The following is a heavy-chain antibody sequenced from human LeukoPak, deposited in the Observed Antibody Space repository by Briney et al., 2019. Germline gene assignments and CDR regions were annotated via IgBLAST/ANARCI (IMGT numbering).Heavy chain of an antibody. D-gene: IGHD5-12*01. Sequence: PSETLFLTCTVSGVSISSGGYYWSWIRQHPGKGLEWIGYIYYSGSTYYNPSLKSRVTISVNTSKNQFSLKLSSVTAADTAVYYCASRISGYDYFNPWGQGTLVTVSS. J-gene: IGHJ5*02. CDR2: IYYSGST. V-gene: IGHV4-31*03. CDR3: ASRISGYDYFNP. CDR1: GVSISSGGYY.